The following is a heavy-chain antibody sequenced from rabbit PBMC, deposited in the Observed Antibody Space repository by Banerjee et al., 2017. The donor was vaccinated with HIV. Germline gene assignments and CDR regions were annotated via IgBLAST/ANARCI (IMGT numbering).Heavy chain of an antibody. CDR1: GFSFSSYYY. CDR3: ARDLAGVIGWNFNF. CDR2: IYAGSSGST. Sequence: QEQLVESGGGLVQPEGSLTLTCTASGFSFSSYYYMCWVRQAPGKGLEWIACIYAGSSGSTWYASWAKGRFTISKASSTTVTLQMTSLTAADTATYFCARDLAGVIGWNFNFWGPGTLVTVS. D-gene: IGHD4-1*01. V-gene: IGHV1S45*01. J-gene: IGHJ4*01.